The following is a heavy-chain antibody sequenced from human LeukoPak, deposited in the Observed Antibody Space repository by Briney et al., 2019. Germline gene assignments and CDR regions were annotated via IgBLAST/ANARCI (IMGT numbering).Heavy chain of an antibody. Sequence: PSETLSLTCTVSGGSISSYYWSWIRQPPGKGLEWIGYMHYSGSTSYNPSLKGRVTMSVDTSKNQFSLRLSSVTAADTAVYYCARDSSGYINWGQGTLVTVSS. V-gene: IGHV4-59*01. CDR2: MHYSGST. CDR3: ARDSSGYIN. J-gene: IGHJ4*02. D-gene: IGHD3-3*01. CDR1: GGSISSYY.